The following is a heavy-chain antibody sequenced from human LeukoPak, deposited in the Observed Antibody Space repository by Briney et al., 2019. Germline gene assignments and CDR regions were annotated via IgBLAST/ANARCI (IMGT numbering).Heavy chain of an antibody. Sequence: GGSLRLSCADSGFTFSNYWMHWVRQGPGKGLVWVSRIKSDGSDPNYADSMKGRFTISRDNAKSTLYLQMNSLRAEDTAVYYCAKDRDPMQSRGMDVWGQGTTVAVSS. CDR3: AKDRDPMQSRGMDV. V-gene: IGHV3-74*01. D-gene: IGHD3-10*01. CDR2: IKSDGSDP. CDR1: GFTFSNYW. J-gene: IGHJ6*02.